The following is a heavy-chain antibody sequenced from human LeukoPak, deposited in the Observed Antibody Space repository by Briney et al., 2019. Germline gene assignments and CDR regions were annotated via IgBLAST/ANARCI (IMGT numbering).Heavy chain of an antibody. V-gene: IGHV3-53*01. J-gene: IGHJ1*01. Sequence: GSLRLSCAASGFTVSSNYMSWVRQAPGKGLEWVSVIYSGGSTYYADSVKGRFTISRDNSKNTLYLQMNSLRAEDTAVYYCATVGRYYEYFQHWGQGTLVTVSS. CDR3: ATVGRYYEYFQH. CDR2: IYSGGST. D-gene: IGHD3-9*01. CDR1: GFTVSSNY.